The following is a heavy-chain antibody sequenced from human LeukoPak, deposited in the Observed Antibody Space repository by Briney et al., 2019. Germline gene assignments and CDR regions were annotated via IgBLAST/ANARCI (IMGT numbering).Heavy chain of an antibody. D-gene: IGHD3-22*01. CDR2: IYHSGST. Sequence: SGTLSLTCAVSGGSISSSNWWSWVRQPPGKGLEWIGEIYHSGSTNYNPSLKSRVTISVDKSKNQFSLKLSSVTAADTAVYYCASFRYDYYDSSGYVDYWGQGTLVTVSS. CDR3: ASFRYDYYDSSGYVDY. V-gene: IGHV4-4*02. J-gene: IGHJ4*02. CDR1: GGSISSSNW.